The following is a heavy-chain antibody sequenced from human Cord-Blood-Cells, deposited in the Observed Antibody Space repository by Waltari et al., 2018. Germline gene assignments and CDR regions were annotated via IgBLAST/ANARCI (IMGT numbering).Heavy chain of an antibody. CDR3: ARDNSGSYFDY. V-gene: IGHV3-33*01. D-gene: IGHD1-26*01. CDR2: IWYDGSNK. J-gene: IGHJ4*02. Sequence: QVQLVESGGGVVQPGRSLRLSCAASGFTFSSYGMHWVRQAPAKVREWVEVIWYDGSNKYYAESVKGRFTISRDNSKNTLYLQMHSLRAEDTAVYYCARDNSGSYFDYWGQGTLVTVSS. CDR1: GFTFSSYG.